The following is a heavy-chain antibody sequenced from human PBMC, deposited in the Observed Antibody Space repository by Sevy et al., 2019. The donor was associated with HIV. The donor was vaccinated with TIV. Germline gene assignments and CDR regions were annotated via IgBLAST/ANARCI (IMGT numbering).Heavy chain of an antibody. CDR1: GFTFSSYA. Sequence: GGSLRLSCAASGFTFSSYAMSWVRQAPGKGLEWVSAIGGSGGSTYYADSVKGRFTISRDNSKNTLYLQMNSLRAEDTAVYYCGRGEGGSYYSEYFQHWGQGTLVTVSS. CDR2: IGGSGGST. V-gene: IGHV3-23*01. J-gene: IGHJ1*01. CDR3: GRGEGGSYYSEYFQH. D-gene: IGHD1-26*01.